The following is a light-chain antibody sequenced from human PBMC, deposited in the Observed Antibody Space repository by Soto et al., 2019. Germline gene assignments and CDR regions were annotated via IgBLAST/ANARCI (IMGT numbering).Light chain of an antibody. J-gene: IGKJ1*01. CDR1: QSVRSSY. V-gene: IGKV3-20*01. CDR3: HYGNSPPWT. CDR2: SAS. Sequence: EIVLTQSPDTLSLSPGESATLSCRASQSVRSSYLAWYQQTPGQTPRLLIYSASSRATGIPDRFSGSGSGTDFSLTISRLEAEDFALYYCHYGNSPPWTFGQGTKVDIK.